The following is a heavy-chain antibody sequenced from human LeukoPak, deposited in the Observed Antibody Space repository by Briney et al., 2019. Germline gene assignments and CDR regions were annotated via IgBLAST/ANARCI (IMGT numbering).Heavy chain of an antibody. D-gene: IGHD1-26*01. CDR3: AKDLVHPRGSYERLRSAFDI. J-gene: IGHJ3*02. CDR1: GFTVSSNY. Sequence: GGSLRLSCAASGFTVSSNYMSWVRQAPGKGLEWVSVIYSGGSTYYADSVKGRFTISRDNSKNTLYLQMNSLRAEDTAVYYCAKDLVHPRGSYERLRSAFDIWGQGTMVTVSS. CDR2: IYSGGST. V-gene: IGHV3-66*01.